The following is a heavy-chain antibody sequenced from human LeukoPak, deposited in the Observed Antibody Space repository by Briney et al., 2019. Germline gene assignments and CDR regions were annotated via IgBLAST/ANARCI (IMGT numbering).Heavy chain of an antibody. J-gene: IGHJ5*02. CDR3: AKDELAWELLMVFDP. CDR1: GFTFSSYG. Sequence: GGSLRLSCAASGFTFSSYGMHWVRQAPGKGLEWVAVISYDGSNKYYADSVKGRFTISRDNSKNTLYLQMNSLRAEDTAVYYCAKDELAWELLMVFDPWGQGTLVTVSS. V-gene: IGHV3-30*18. D-gene: IGHD1-26*01. CDR2: ISYDGSNK.